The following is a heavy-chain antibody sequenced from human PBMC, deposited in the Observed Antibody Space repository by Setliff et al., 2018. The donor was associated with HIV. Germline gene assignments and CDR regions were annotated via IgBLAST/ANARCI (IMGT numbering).Heavy chain of an antibody. CDR1: GYTFTSYG. CDR3: ARGRTNSSYYNFWSAYSSTMDV. CDR2: INTYNGNT. V-gene: IGHV1-18*01. Sequence: ASVKVSCKASGYTFTSYGISWVRQAPGQGLEWMGWINTYNGNTNYAQKVQGRVTMTTDTSTTTAYMELRSLRSDDTAEYYCARGRTNSSYYNFWSAYSSTMDVWGHGTTVTVSS. J-gene: IGHJ6*02. D-gene: IGHD3-3*01.